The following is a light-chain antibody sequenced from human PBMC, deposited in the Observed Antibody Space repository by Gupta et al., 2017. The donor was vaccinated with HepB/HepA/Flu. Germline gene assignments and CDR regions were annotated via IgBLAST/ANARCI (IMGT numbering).Light chain of an antibody. CDR1: SNNVGNEG. J-gene: IGLJ3*02. CDR3: AAWDSSLSAWV. V-gene: IGLV10-54*04. Sequence: QAGLTQPPSVSKGLRQTATLTCTGNSNNVGNEGVAWLQHHQGHPPKLLCYRNNNRPSGISERFSASRSGNTASLTITGLQPEDESDYYCAAWDSSLSAWVFGGGTKLTVL. CDR2: RNN.